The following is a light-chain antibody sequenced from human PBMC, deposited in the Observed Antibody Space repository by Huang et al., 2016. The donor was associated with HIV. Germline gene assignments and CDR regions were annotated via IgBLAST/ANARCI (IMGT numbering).Light chain of an antibody. CDR1: QHINNT. J-gene: IGKJ4*01. CDR2: GAS. V-gene: IGKV3-15*01. Sequence: EIVMTQSPATLSVSPGERATLSCRASQHINNTLAWYQQIPGQAPRLLIYGASTRATGCPARFSGSGSGTEFTLTISSLQSEDFALYYCQQYNSWPPLTFGGGTKVEIK. CDR3: QQYNSWPPLT.